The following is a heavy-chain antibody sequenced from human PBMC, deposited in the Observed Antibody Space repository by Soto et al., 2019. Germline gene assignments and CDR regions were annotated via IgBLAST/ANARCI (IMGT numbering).Heavy chain of an antibody. V-gene: IGHV3-23*01. Sequence: GGSLRLSCAASGFTFSSYAMTWVRQAPGKGLEWVSAISGSGGGTYYADSVKGRFTISRDNSKNTLYLQMNSLRAEDTAVYYCARDGYCSGGSCYSVPVFDYWGQGTLVTVSS. CDR1: GFTFSSYA. J-gene: IGHJ4*02. D-gene: IGHD2-15*01. CDR2: ISGSGGGT. CDR3: ARDGYCSGGSCYSVPVFDY.